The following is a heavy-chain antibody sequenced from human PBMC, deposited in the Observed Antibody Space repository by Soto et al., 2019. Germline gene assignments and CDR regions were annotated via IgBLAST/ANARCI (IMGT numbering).Heavy chain of an antibody. CDR3: ARDATIFGVVIIPGYWFDP. D-gene: IGHD3-3*01. Sequence: ASVKVSCKASGGTFSSYAISWVRQAPGQGLEWMGGIIPIFGTANYAQKFQGRVTITADESTSTAYMELSSLRSEDTAVYYCARDATIFGVVIIPGYWFDPWGQGTLVTAPQ. V-gene: IGHV1-69*13. CDR1: GGTFSSYA. J-gene: IGHJ5*02. CDR2: IIPIFGTA.